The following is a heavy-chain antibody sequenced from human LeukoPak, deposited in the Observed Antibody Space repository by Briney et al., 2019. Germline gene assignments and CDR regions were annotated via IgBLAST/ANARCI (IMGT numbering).Heavy chain of an antibody. Sequence: GESLKISCKGSGYSFTSYWIGWVRQMPGKGLEWMGIIYPGDSDTRYSPSFQCQVTISADKSISTAYLQWSSLKASDTAMYYCARIKLRFLGWLSDAFDIWGQGTMVTVSS. CDR1: GYSFTSYW. CDR3: ARIKLRFLGWLSDAFDI. CDR2: IYPGDSDT. D-gene: IGHD3-3*01. J-gene: IGHJ3*02. V-gene: IGHV5-51*01.